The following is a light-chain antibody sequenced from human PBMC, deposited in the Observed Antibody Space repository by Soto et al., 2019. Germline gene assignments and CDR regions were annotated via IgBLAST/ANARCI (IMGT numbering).Light chain of an antibody. CDR2: KAS. V-gene: IGKV1-5*03. Sequence: DIQMTQSPSSVSASVGDRVTITFRASQGISSWLAWYQQKPGKAPKLLIYKASSLESGVPSRFSGSGSGTEFTLTISSLQPDDFATYYCQHYNSYSEAFGQGTKGDIK. J-gene: IGKJ1*01. CDR1: QGISSW. CDR3: QHYNSYSEA.